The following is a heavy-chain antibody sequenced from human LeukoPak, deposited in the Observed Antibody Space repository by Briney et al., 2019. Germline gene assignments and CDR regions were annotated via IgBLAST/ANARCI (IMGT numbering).Heavy chain of an antibody. CDR3: ARDGDILTGYYRYGPSDAFDI. J-gene: IGHJ3*02. Sequence: GGSLRLSCAASGFTFSSYWMHWVRQAPGKGLVWFSRINSDGSSTSYADSVKGRFTISRDNAKNTLYLQMNSLRAEDTAVYYCARDGDILTGYYRYGPSDAFDIWGQGTMVTVSS. V-gene: IGHV3-74*01. CDR2: INSDGSST. D-gene: IGHD3-9*01. CDR1: GFTFSSYW.